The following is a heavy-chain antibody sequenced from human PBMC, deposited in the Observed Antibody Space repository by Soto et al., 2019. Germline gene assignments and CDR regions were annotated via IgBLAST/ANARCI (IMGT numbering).Heavy chain of an antibody. Sequence: QVQLVQSDAEVKKPGASVKVSCKASDYTFTSYGVTWVRQAPGKGLECMGWVSAYTAKTNYAQKLQGRVTMTTDTSTRTACMEERSLRSDDTAIYSCARVGVAGTAPPPYGFDSWGQSTLVTVSS. CDR1: DYTFTSYG. V-gene: IGHV1-18*01. D-gene: IGHD6-19*01. CDR2: VSAYTAKT. J-gene: IGHJ5*01. CDR3: ARVGVAGTAPPPYGFDS.